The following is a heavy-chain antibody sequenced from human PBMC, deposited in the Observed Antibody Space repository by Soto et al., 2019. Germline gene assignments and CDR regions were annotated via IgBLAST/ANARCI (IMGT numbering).Heavy chain of an antibody. Sequence: EVQLLESGGGLVQPGGSLRLSCAASGFTFSSYAMSWVRQATGKGLEWVSAISGSGGSTYYADSVKGRFTISRDNSKNTLYLQMNSLRAEDTAVYSCAKGVAYYDFWSLWGVFDYWGQGTLVTVSS. CDR1: GFTFSSYA. CDR3: AKGVAYYDFWSLWGVFDY. V-gene: IGHV3-23*01. J-gene: IGHJ4*02. CDR2: ISGSGGST. D-gene: IGHD3-3*01.